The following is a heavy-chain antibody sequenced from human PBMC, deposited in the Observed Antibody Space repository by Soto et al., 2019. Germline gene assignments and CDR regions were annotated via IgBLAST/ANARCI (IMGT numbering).Heavy chain of an antibody. D-gene: IGHD1-1*01. V-gene: IGHV4-61*01. J-gene: IGHJ4*02. CDR2: IYYSGST. Sequence: PSETLDLTCTFSGGSVISGSYYWSWIRQPPGKGLEWIGYIYYSGSTNYNPPLKSRVTISVDTSKNQFSLKLSSVTAADTAVYYCAREPPGFLGTEAYFDYWGQGTLVTVSS. CDR3: AREPPGFLGTEAYFDY. CDR1: GGSVISGSYY.